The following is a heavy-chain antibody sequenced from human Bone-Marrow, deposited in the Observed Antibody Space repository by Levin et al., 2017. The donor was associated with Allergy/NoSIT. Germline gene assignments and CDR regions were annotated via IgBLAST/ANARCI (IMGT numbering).Heavy chain of an antibody. J-gene: IGHJ4*02. V-gene: IGHV3-64*02. CDR3: AREGVGCSGTACYLFDY. Sequence: QTGGSLRLSCAASGFIFRNYAMHWVRQAPGKGPEYVAAISSNGLDTYYADSVRDRFIISRDNSKNTLFLQMGSLRPEDKAAYYCAREGVGCSGTACYLFDYWGLGTLVTVSS. CDR2: ISSNGLDT. CDR1: GFIFRNYA. D-gene: IGHD2-15*01.